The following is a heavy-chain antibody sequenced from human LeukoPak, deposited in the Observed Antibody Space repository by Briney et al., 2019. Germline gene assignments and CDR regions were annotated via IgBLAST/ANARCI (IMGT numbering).Heavy chain of an antibody. Sequence: GGSLRLSCAASGFTFSSYGMHWVRQAPGKGLEWVAVIWYDGSNKYYADSVKGRFTISRDNSKNTLYLQMNSLRAEDTAVYYCAKDRYCSSTSCYPGRVVTAICDYWGQGTLVTVSS. D-gene: IGHD2-2*01. CDR3: AKDRYCSSTSCYPGRVVTAICDY. CDR2: IWYDGSNK. J-gene: IGHJ4*02. V-gene: IGHV3-30*02. CDR1: GFTFSSYG.